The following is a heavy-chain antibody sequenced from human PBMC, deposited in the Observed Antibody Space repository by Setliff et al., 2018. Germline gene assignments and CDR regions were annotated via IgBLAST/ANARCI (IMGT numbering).Heavy chain of an antibody. D-gene: IGHD3-22*01. CDR3: ARGAGWCCDSSGYYYDY. CDR1: GYSIRSDYY. Sequence: KSSETLSLTCTVSGYSIRSDYYWGWIRQPPGKGLEWIGSLYHTGSTDYNPSLNSRVTISVDTSKNQFSLKLTSVTAADAAVYYCARGAGWCCDSSGYYYDYWGQGTLVTVSS. V-gene: IGHV4-38-2*02. J-gene: IGHJ4*02. CDR2: LYHTGST.